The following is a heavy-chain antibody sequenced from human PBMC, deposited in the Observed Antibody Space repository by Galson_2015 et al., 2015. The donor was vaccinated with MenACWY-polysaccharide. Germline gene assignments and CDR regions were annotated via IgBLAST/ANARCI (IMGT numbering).Heavy chain of an antibody. Sequence: SVKVSCKASGYTFTSYAMHWGRQAPGQRLEWMGWINAGNGNTKYSQKFQGRVTITRDTSASTAYMELSSLRSEDTAVYYCARDPVSNFDFWSGYYSGRGGFDYWGQGTLVTVSS. J-gene: IGHJ4*02. D-gene: IGHD3-3*01. CDR1: GYTFTSYA. CDR3: ARDPVSNFDFWSGYYSGRGGFDY. V-gene: IGHV1-3*01. CDR2: INAGNGNT.